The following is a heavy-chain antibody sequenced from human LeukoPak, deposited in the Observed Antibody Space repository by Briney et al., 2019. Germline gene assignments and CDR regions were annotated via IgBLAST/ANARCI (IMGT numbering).Heavy chain of an antibody. CDR3: ARALLLWFGEFPFGY. J-gene: IGHJ4*02. CDR1: GYTFTGYY. D-gene: IGHD3-10*01. V-gene: IGHV1-2*02. Sequence: ASVKVSCKASGYTFTGYYMHWVRQAPGQGLEWMGWINPNSGGTNYAQKFQGRVTMTRDTSISTAYMELSRLRSDDTAVYYCARALLLWFGEFPFGYWGQGTLVTVSS. CDR2: INPNSGGT.